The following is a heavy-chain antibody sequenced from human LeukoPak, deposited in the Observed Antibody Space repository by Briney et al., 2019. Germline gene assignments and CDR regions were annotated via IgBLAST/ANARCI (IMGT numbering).Heavy chain of an antibody. D-gene: IGHD2-21*02. CDR2: INPNSGGT. V-gene: IGHV1-2*02. CDR3: ASSRAQTLAFCGGDCYSGFDF. CDR1: EYTFPAYY. J-gene: IGHJ4*02. Sequence: ASVKVSCKASEYTFPAYYMHWVRQAPGQGLEWMGWINPNSGGTNYAQKFQGRVTMTRDPSISTAYMELSWLRSDDTAMYYCASSRAQTLAFCGGDCYSGFDFWGQGTLVTVSS.